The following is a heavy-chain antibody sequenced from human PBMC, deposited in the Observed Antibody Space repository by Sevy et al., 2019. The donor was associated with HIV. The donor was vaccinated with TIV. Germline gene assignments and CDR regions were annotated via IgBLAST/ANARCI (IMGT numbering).Heavy chain of an antibody. J-gene: IGHJ6*02. D-gene: IGHD2-15*01. V-gene: IGHV3-30*02. CDR2: IRYDGSNK. CDR1: GFTFSSYG. CDR3: AKGGGGGYYGMDV. Sequence: GESLKISCAASGFTFSSYGMHWVRQAPGKGLEWVAFIRYDGSNKYYADSVKGRFTISRDNSKNTLYLQMNSLRAEDTAGYYCAKGGGGGYYGMDVWGQGTTVTVSS.